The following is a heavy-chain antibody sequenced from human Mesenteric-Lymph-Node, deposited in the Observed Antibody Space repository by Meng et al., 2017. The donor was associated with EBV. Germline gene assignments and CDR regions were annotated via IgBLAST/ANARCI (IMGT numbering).Heavy chain of an antibody. CDR2: IFSSGST. V-gene: IGHV4-34*11. CDR3: ARGYGSGSYRYFDY. CDR1: GGSFSDYY. Sequence: QVELQQWGAGLLKPSETLSLTCAVYGGSFSDYYWSWIRQPPGKGLQWIGYIFSSGSTNYNPSFKSRVTISVDMSKNHFSLRLTSVTPADTAVYYCARGYGSGSYRYFDYWGQGTLVTVSS. J-gene: IGHJ4*02. D-gene: IGHD3-10*01.